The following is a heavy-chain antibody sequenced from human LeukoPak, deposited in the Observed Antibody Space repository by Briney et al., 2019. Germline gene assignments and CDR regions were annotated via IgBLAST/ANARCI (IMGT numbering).Heavy chain of an antibody. V-gene: IGHV4-31*03. CDR1: GGSISSGGYY. D-gene: IGHD3-10*01. CDR3: ARENLLLWFGELRGYFDY. CDR2: IYYSGST. J-gene: IGHJ4*02. Sequence: SETLSLTCTVSGGSISSGGYYWSWLPQHPGTDLEWIGYIYYSGSTYYNPSLKSRVTISVDTSKNQFSLKLSSVTAADTAVYYCARENLLLWFGELRGYFDYWGQGTLVTVSS.